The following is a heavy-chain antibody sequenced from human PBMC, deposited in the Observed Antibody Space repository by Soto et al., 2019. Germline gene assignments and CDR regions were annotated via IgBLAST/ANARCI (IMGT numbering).Heavy chain of an antibody. J-gene: IGHJ3*02. V-gene: IGHV4-31*03. Sequence: QVQLQESGPGLVKPSETLSLTCTVSGGAISSGTYYWSWIRQHPEKSLEWIGYIYYSGSTYYNPSLKSRVSISIDTSENQFSLKLTSLTAADTAVYYCARGVYARSDAFDIWGQGTLVTVSS. CDR2: IYYSGST. D-gene: IGHD3-16*01. CDR1: GGAISSGTYY. CDR3: ARGVYARSDAFDI.